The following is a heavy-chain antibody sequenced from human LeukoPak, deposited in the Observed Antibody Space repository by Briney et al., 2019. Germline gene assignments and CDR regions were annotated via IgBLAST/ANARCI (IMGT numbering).Heavy chain of an antibody. CDR2: ISAYNGNT. D-gene: IGHD3-22*01. CDR3: ARDSPYYYDSSGPDYYYGMDV. J-gene: IGHJ6*02. Sequence: GASVTVSCKASGGTFSSYAISWVRQAPGQGLEWMGWISAYNGNTNYAQKLQGRVTMTTDTSTSTAYMELRSLRSDDTAVYYCARDSPYYYDSSGPDYYYGMDVWGQGTTVTVSS. V-gene: IGHV1-18*01. CDR1: GGTFSSYA.